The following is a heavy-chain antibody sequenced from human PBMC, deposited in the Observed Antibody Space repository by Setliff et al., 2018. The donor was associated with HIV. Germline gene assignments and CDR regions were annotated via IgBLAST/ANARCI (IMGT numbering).Heavy chain of an antibody. J-gene: IGHJ3*01. Sequence: PGESLKISCKASGYSFSNHWIGWVRQMPGRGLEWVAIIYPQDSDTRYSPSFEGHVTISADTSRYTAYLQWRALRASDTAIYYCARHRIDISLLVVQDPGPFDLWGRGTMVTVSS. D-gene: IGHD3-3*02. CDR1: GYSFSNHW. V-gene: IGHV5-51*01. CDR3: ARHRIDISLLVVQDPGPFDL. CDR2: IYPQDSDT.